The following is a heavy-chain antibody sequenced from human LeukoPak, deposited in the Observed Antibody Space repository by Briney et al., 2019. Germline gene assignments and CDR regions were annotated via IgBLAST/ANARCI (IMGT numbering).Heavy chain of an antibody. V-gene: IGHV4-31*03. CDR3: ARGWGWLQLSYFDY. Sequence: SQTLSLTCTVSGGSISSGGYYWSWIRQHPGKGLEWIGYIYYSGSTNYNPSLKSRVTISVDTSKNQFSLKLSSVTAADTAVYYCARGWGWLQLSYFDYWGQGTLVTVSS. J-gene: IGHJ4*02. CDR1: GGSISSGGYY. CDR2: IYYSGST. D-gene: IGHD5-24*01.